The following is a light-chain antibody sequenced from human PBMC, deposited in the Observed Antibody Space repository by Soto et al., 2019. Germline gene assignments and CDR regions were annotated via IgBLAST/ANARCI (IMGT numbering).Light chain of an antibody. CDR2: DAS. J-gene: IGKJ5*01. Sequence: EIVLTQSPATLSLTQGERATLSCGASQSVSSSYLAWYQQKPGLAPRLLIYDASSRATGIPDRFSGSESGTDFTLTISRLEPEDFAVYYCQQYGSSPTFGRGTRLEIK. V-gene: IGKV3D-20*01. CDR1: QSVSSSY. CDR3: QQYGSSPT.